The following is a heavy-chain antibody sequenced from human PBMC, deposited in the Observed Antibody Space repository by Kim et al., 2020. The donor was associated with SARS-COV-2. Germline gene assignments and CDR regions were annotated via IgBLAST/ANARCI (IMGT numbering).Heavy chain of an antibody. CDR1: GGTFSSYA. V-gene: IGHV1-69*13. CDR3: ARDQGGRYCSSTSCYSFDY. Sequence: SVKVSCKASGGTFSSYAISWVRQAPGQGLEWMGGIIPIFGTANYAQKFQGRVTITADESTSTAYMELSSLRSEDTAVYYWARDQGGRYCSSTSCYSFDYWGQGTLVTVSS. J-gene: IGHJ4*02. D-gene: IGHD2-2*01. CDR2: IIPIFGTA.